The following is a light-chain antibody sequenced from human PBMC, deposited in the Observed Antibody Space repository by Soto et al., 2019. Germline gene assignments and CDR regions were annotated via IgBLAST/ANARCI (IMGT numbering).Light chain of an antibody. CDR1: NIGSKS. CDR3: QVWHRSNDHYV. V-gene: IGLV3-21*02. CDR2: DDR. Sequence: SYELTQPPSVSVAPGQTARITCGGNNIGSKSVHWYQQKPGQAPVLVVYDDRDRPSGIPDRFTGSNSGYTATLTINRVEAGDEAEYYCQVWHRSNDHYVFGAGTKVTVL. J-gene: IGLJ1*01.